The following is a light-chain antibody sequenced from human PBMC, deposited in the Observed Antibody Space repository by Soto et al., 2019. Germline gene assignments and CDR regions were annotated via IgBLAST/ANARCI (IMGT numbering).Light chain of an antibody. Sequence: QSALTQPASVSGSPGQSITISCTGTSSDVGGYNYVSWYQQHPRKAPKLMIYDVSNRPSGVSNRFSGSKSGNTASLTFSGLQAEDEADYYCSSYRSSSKRVFGTGTKLTVL. V-gene: IGLV2-14*03. CDR2: DVS. CDR1: SSDVGGYNY. J-gene: IGLJ1*01. CDR3: SSYRSSSKRV.